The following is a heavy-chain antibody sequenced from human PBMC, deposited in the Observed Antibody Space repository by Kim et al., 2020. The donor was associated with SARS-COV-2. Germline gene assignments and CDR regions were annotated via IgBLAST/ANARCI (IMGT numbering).Heavy chain of an antibody. D-gene: IGHD3-10*01. J-gene: IGHJ6*02. CDR1: GFTFSSYW. CDR3: ARDSALRGVIYYYYYGMDV. V-gene: IGHV3-7*01. Sequence: GGSLRLSCAASGFTFSSYWMSWVRQAPGKGLEWVANIKQDGSEKHYVDSVKGRFTISRDNAKNSLYLQMNSLRAEDTAVYYCARDSALRGVIYYYYYGMDVWGQGTTVTVSS. CDR2: IKQDGSEK.